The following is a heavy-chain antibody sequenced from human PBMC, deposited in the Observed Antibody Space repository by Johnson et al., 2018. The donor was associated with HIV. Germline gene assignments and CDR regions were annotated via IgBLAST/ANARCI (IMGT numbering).Heavy chain of an antibody. Sequence: QVQLVESGGGVVQPGRSLRLSCAASGFTFSSYAMHWVRQAPAKGLEWVAVISYDGSDKDYADSVKGRFTISRDSSKNTLYLQMNSLKTEDTAVYYCARGPKNPGLDAFDTWGQGTVVTVSS. CDR3: ARGPKNPGLDAFDT. V-gene: IGHV3-30*04. CDR1: GFTFSSYA. J-gene: IGHJ3*02. D-gene: IGHD1-14*01. CDR2: ISYDGSDK.